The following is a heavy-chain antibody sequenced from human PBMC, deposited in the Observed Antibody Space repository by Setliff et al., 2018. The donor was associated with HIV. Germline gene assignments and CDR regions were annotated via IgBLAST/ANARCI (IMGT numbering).Heavy chain of an antibody. Sequence: PGGSLRLSCEVTGFTFENYWMSWVRQAPGKGLEWVANINQGGTEKNYVDSVTGRFTISRDSSKRSLHLQMNNLGVEDTAVYYCAKDQGGSYRVGFDYWGQGTLVTVSS. D-gene: IGHD1-26*01. V-gene: IGHV3-7*01. CDR2: INQGGTEK. J-gene: IGHJ4*02. CDR3: AKDQGGSYRVGFDY. CDR1: GFTFENYW.